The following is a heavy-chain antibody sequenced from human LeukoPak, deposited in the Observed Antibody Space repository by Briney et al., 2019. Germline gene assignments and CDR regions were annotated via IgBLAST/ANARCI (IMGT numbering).Heavy chain of an antibody. CDR3: ARHAVNGDYIDY. Sequence: SETLSLTCTVSGGSISSYYWRWIRQPPGKGLEWIGYIYYSGSTNYNPSLKSRVTISVDTSKNQFSLKLSSVTAADTAVYYCARHAVNGDYIDYWGQGTLVTVSS. J-gene: IGHJ4*02. CDR2: IYYSGST. V-gene: IGHV4-59*08. D-gene: IGHD4-17*01. CDR1: GGSISSYY.